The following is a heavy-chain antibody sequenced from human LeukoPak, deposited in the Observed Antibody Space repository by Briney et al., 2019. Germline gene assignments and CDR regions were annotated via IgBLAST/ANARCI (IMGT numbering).Heavy chain of an antibody. CDR1: GVSISTYS. V-gene: IGHV4-59*01. Sequence: PSETLSLTCTVSGVSISTYSWSWIRQPPGKGLEWIGYISYSGSTSYNPSLRSRVTISVDTSKNQFSLKLSSVTAADTAVYYCATDGNFDLWGRGTLVTVSS. D-gene: IGHD1-26*01. J-gene: IGHJ2*01. CDR2: ISYSGST. CDR3: ATDGNFDL.